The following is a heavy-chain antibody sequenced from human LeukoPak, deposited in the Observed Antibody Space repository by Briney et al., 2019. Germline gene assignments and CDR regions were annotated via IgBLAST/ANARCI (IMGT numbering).Heavy chain of an antibody. CDR3: ARPQSGSYFPDY. J-gene: IGHJ4*02. Sequence: GGSLRLSCAASGFTFSNYWMVWVRQAPGKGLVWISRMNSDGSTTRYADAVKGRFTISRDNAKNTLYPQMTSLRVEDTAVYYCARPQSGSYFPDYWGQGTLVTVSS. V-gene: IGHV3-74*01. CDR1: GFTFSNYW. D-gene: IGHD1-26*01. CDR2: MNSDGSTT.